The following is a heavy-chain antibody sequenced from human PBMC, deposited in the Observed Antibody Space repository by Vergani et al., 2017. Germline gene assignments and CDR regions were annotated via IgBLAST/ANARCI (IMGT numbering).Heavy chain of an antibody. CDR2: IRSKNDGGTA. Sequence: EVQVVESGGGLIKPGGSLRLSCVVSGITFTNAWINWVRQAPGKGLEWIGRIRSKNDGGTADYAAPLKGRFTISRDDSKDSAFLLVNNLKTEDTAVYFCYTDYQDSWGQGTLVTVSS. D-gene: IGHD4-11*01. CDR1: GITFTNAW. J-gene: IGHJ4*02. V-gene: IGHV3-15*01. CDR3: YTDYQDS.